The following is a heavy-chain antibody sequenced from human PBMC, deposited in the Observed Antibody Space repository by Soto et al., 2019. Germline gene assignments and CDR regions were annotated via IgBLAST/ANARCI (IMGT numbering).Heavy chain of an antibody. CDR1: GFAFSSYA. J-gene: IGHJ6*02. V-gene: IGHV3-23*01. CDR2: IVDTGGRT. D-gene: IGHD2-2*01. CDR3: APVPAASSYYNTDV. Sequence: EVQLLESGGGLVQPGGSVRLSCTASGFAFSSYAMNWVREAPGKGLEWVSGIVDTGGRTFYADSVKGRFTISRDNAKNTLYLEMNSLRAEDTAIYYCAPVPAASSYYNTDVWGQGTTVTVSS.